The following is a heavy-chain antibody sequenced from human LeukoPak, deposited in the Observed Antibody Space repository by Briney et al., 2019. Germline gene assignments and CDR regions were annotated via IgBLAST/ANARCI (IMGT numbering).Heavy chain of an antibody. J-gene: IGHJ4*02. CDR1: GFTFSSYA. V-gene: IGHV3-23*01. Sequence: GGSLRLSCAASGFTFSSYAMSWVRQAPGKGLEWVSAISGSGGSTYYADSVKGRFTISRDNSKNALYLQMNSLRAEDTAVYYCAKDKQWLVRAYGYWGQGTLVTVSS. CDR3: AKDKQWLVRAYGY. D-gene: IGHD6-19*01. CDR2: ISGSGGST.